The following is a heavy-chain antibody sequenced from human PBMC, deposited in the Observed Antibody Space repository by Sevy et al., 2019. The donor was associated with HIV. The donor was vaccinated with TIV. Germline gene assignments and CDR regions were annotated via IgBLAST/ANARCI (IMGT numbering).Heavy chain of an antibody. CDR1: GFNFNPYA. Sequence: GGSLRLSCAASGFNFNPYAMHWVRQAPDKGLEWVATFSSDGSKKDYADSVKGRFTISRDNSKNTMNLQMNSLRVDDTAVYYCAKDGYYYDSTARDWFDPWGQGTLVTVSS. J-gene: IGHJ5*02. V-gene: IGHV3-33*03. CDR2: FSSDGSKK. D-gene: IGHD3-22*01. CDR3: AKDGYYYDSTARDWFDP.